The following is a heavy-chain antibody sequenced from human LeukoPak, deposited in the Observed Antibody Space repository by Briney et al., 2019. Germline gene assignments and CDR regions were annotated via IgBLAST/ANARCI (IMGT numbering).Heavy chain of an antibody. Sequence: GGSLRLSCAASGFTFSSYAMNWIRQAPGKGLEWVSSFGTRSTSVYHAGSVKGRFAISRDNAKNSLYLQMNGLRAEDTALYYCAREVSEGFDFWGQGTLVTVSS. V-gene: IGHV3-21*01. CDR2: FGTRSTSV. CDR1: GFTFSSYA. D-gene: IGHD3-22*01. J-gene: IGHJ4*02. CDR3: AREVSEGFDF.